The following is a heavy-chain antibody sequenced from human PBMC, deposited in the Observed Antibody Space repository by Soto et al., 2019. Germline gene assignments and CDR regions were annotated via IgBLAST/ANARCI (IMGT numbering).Heavy chain of an antibody. CDR1: VGTFSSYA. Sequence: ASVKVSCKASVGTFSSYAISWVRQAPGQGLEWMGGIIPIFGTANYAQKFQGRVTITADESTSTAYMELSSLRSEDTAVYYCARGSREGRNLYGMDVWGQGTTVTVSS. J-gene: IGHJ6*02. V-gene: IGHV1-69*13. D-gene: IGHD3-10*01. CDR3: ARGSREGRNLYGMDV. CDR2: IIPIFGTA.